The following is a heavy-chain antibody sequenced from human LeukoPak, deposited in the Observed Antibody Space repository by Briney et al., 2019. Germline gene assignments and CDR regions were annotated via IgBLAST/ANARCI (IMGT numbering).Heavy chain of an antibody. CDR3: ARGNIAARFLDY. D-gene: IGHD6-6*01. V-gene: IGHV3-30-3*01. CDR2: ISYDGSNK. CDR1: GFTFSSYA. J-gene: IGHJ4*02. Sequence: GGSLRLSCAASGFTFSSYAMHWVRQAPGKGLEWVAVISYDGSNKYYADSVKGRFTISRDNSKNTLYLQMNSLRAEDTAVYYCARGNIAARFLDYWGQGTLVTVSS.